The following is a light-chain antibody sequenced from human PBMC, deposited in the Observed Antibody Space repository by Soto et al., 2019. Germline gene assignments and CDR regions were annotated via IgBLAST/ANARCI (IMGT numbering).Light chain of an antibody. CDR1: QTISSW. Sequence: EIQMTQSPSAMSASVGDMVTITCRASQTISSWLAWYQQKPGKAPKLLIYKASTLKSGVPSRFSGSGSGTEFTLTISSLQPDDFATYYCQHYNSYSEAFGQGTKVDI. CDR2: KAS. CDR3: QHYNSYSEA. V-gene: IGKV1-5*03. J-gene: IGKJ1*01.